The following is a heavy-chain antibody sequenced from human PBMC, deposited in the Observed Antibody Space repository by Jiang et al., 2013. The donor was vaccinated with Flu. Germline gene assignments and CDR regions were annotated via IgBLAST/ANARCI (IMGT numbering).Heavy chain of an antibody. CDR3: ARVHGYDFWSGYLIKGINWFDP. D-gene: IGHD3-3*01. V-gene: IGHV4-34*01. Sequence: LLKPSETLSLTCAVYGGSFSGYYWSWIRQPPGKGLEWIGEINHSGSTNYNPSLKSRVTISVDTSKNQFSLKLSSVTAADTAVYYCARVHGYDFWSGYLIKGINWFDPWGQGTLVTVSS. CDR2: INHSGST. J-gene: IGHJ5*02. CDR1: GGSFSGYY.